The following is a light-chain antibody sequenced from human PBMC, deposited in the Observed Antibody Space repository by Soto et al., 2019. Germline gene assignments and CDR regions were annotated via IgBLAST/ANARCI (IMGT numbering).Light chain of an antibody. CDR3: SSYTRNTPVV. CDR1: SSDVGGYNY. V-gene: IGLV2-14*01. J-gene: IGLJ2*01. CDR2: EVS. Sequence: QSALTQPASVSGAPGQSTTISCTGTSSDVGGYNYVSWYQQHPGKAPKLIIYEVSNRPSGVSTRFSGSKSGNTASLTISGLQAEDEAAYYCSSYTRNTPVVFGGGTKLTVL.